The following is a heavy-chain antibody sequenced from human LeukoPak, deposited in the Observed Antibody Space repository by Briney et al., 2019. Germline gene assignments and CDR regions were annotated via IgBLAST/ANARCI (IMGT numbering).Heavy chain of an antibody. D-gene: IGHD2-15*01. CDR2: INHSGST. CDR1: GGSFSGYY. V-gene: IGHV4-34*01. J-gene: IGHJ3*02. Sequence: SETLSLTCAVYGGSFSGYYWSWIRQPPGEGLEWIGEINHSGSTNYNPSLKSRVTISVDTSKNQFSLKLSSVTAADTAVYYCARSGGSFNAFDIWGQGTMVTVSS. CDR3: ARSGGSFNAFDI.